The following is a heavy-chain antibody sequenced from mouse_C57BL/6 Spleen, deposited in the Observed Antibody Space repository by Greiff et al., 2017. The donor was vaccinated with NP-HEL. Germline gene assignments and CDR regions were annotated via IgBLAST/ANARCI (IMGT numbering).Heavy chain of an antibody. V-gene: IGHV1-4*01. J-gene: IGHJ1*03. CDR2: INPSSGYT. CDR1: GYTFTSYT. Sequence: QVHVKQSGAELARPGASVKMSCKASGYTFTSYTMHWVKQRPGQGLEWIGYINPSSGYTKYNQKFKDKATLTADKSSTTAYMQLSSLTSEDSAVYYCAKDLRHWYFDVWGTGTTVTVSS. CDR3: AKDLRHWYFDV.